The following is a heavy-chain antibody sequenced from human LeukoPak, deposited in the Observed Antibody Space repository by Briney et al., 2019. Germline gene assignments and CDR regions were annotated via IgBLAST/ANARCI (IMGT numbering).Heavy chain of an antibody. Sequence: SETLSLTCAVYGGSFSGYYWSWIRQPPGKGLEWIREINHSGSTNYNPSLKSRVTISVDTSKNQSSLKLSSVTAADTAVYYCARRRYCSSTSCYKFFFFFDYWGQGTLVTVSS. CDR1: GGSFSGYY. CDR3: ARRRYCSSTSCYKFFFFFDY. V-gene: IGHV4-34*01. CDR2: INHSGST. J-gene: IGHJ4*02. D-gene: IGHD2-2*02.